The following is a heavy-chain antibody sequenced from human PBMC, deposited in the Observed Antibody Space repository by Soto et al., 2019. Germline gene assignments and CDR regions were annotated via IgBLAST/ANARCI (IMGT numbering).Heavy chain of an antibody. CDR2: ITHGGST. D-gene: IGHD3-3*01. J-gene: IGHJ6*02. CDR3: ARARFDSWSHIYYGLDV. CDR1: GGSFSAYS. Sequence: ETLSLTCGVYGGSFSAYSWTWLRQSPGKGLEWIGEITHGGSTDYNPALKSRLVMSVDTSKNQFSLRVTSVTAADAAVYFCARARFDSWSHIYYGLDVWGQGTTVTVSS. V-gene: IGHV4-34*01.